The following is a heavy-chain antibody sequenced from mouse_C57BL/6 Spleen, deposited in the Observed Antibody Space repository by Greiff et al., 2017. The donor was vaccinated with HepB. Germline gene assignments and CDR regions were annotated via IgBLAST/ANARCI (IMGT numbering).Heavy chain of an antibody. V-gene: IGHV5-6*01. CDR3: ARPRSTVVGGYFDV. J-gene: IGHJ1*03. CDR2: ISSGGSYT. D-gene: IGHD1-1*01. CDR1: GFTFSSYG. Sequence: EVQGVESGGDLVKPGGSLKLSCAASGFTFSSYGMSWVRQTPDKRLEWVATISSGGSYTYYPDSVKGRFTISRDNAKNTLYLQMSSLKSEDTAMYYCARPRSTVVGGYFDVWGTGTTVTVSS.